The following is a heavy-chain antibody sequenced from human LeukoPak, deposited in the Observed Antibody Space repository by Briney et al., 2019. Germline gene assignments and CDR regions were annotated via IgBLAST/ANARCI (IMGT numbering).Heavy chain of an antibody. Sequence: PSETLSLTCTVSGGSISSYYWSWIRQPPGKGLEWIGYIYYSGSTNYNPSLKSRVTISVGTSKNQFSLKLSSVTAADTALYYCARGNSYYDSSGYFPWESFQHWGQGTLVTVSS. CDR2: IYYSGST. D-gene: IGHD3-22*01. J-gene: IGHJ1*01. V-gene: IGHV4-59*01. CDR3: ARGNSYYDSSGYFPWESFQH. CDR1: GGSISSYY.